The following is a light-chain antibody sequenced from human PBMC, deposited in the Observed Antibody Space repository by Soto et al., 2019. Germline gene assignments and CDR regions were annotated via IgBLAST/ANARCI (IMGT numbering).Light chain of an antibody. CDR2: DAS. J-gene: IGKJ5*01. V-gene: IGKV3-11*01. CDR3: QQRSNWPPIT. CDR1: QTVSSNY. Sequence: PGERATLSCRASQTVSSNYLACCQQRPGQAPRLLIYDASNRATGIPARFSGSGSGTDFTLTIRSLEPEDFAVYYCQQRSNWPPITFGQGTRLEIK.